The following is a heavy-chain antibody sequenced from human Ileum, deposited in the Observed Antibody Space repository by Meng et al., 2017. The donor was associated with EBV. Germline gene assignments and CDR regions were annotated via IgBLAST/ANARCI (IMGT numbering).Heavy chain of an antibody. Sequence: QFPCEDSGPPLLQPTRTLPMTFTLSGFSFSTNGVAVGWIRRPPGEDLEWNALNYWYDDKRYSPSLKTRLIITKDTSKNQVFLTMTNMDPVDTATDYFTHNNHDGGGHYDYWGQGALVTVSS. V-gene: IGHV2-5*01. CDR2: NYWYDDK. D-gene: IGHD3-22*01. J-gene: IGHJ4*02. CDR3: THNNHDGGGHYDY. CDR1: GFSFSTNGVA.